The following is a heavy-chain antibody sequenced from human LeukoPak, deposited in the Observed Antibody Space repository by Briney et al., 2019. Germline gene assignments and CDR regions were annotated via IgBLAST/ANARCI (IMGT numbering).Heavy chain of an antibody. CDR2: IYHSGST. D-gene: IGHD1-26*01. J-gene: IGHJ4*02. CDR1: GGSISSGGYS. V-gene: IGHV4-30-2*01. Sequence: KTSETLSLTCAVSGGSISSGGYSWSWIRQPPGKGLEWIEYIYHSGSTYYNPSLKSRVTISVDRSKNQFSLKLNSVTAADTAVYYCARHGGSYSFDYWGQGTLVSVSS. CDR3: ARHGGSYSFDY.